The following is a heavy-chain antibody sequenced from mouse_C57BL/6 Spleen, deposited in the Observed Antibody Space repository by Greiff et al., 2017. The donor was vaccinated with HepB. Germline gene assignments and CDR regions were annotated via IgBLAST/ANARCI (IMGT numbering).Heavy chain of an antibody. D-gene: IGHD1-1*01. CDR3: ARRSRNYFDD. V-gene: IGHV5-9*01. Sequence: EVHLVESGGGLVKPGGSLKLSCAASGFTFSSYTMSWVRQTPEKRLEWVATISGGGGNTYYPDSVKGRFTISRDNAKNTLYLQMSSLRSEDTALYYCARRSRNYFDDWGQGTTLTVSS. CDR2: ISGGGGNT. J-gene: IGHJ2*01. CDR1: GFTFSSYT.